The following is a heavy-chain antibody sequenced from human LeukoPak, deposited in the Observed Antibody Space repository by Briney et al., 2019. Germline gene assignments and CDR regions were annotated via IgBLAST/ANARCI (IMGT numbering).Heavy chain of an antibody. CDR3: ARVFYYGSGSYITFDY. J-gene: IGHJ4*02. CDR1: GGSISSGGYY. Sequence: PSQTLSLTCTVSGGSISSGGYYWSWIRQHPGKGLEWIGYIYYSGGTYYNPSLKSRVTISVDTSKNQFSLKLSSVTAADTAVYYCARVFYYGSGSYITFDYWGQGTLVTVSS. D-gene: IGHD3-10*01. V-gene: IGHV4-31*03. CDR2: IYYSGGT.